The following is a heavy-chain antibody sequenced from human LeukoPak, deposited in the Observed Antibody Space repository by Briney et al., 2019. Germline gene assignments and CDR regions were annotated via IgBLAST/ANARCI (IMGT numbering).Heavy chain of an antibody. CDR1: GGSISSSSYY. V-gene: IGHV4-39*01. Sequence: KTSETLSLTCTVSGGSISSSSYYWGWIRQPPGKGLEWIGSIYYSGSTYYNPSLKSRVTISVDTSKNQFSLKLSSVTAADTAVYYCARRYSSSWVTREYYFDSWGRGTLVTVSS. CDR2: IYYSGST. CDR3: ARRYSSSWVTREYYFDS. D-gene: IGHD6-13*01. J-gene: IGHJ4*03.